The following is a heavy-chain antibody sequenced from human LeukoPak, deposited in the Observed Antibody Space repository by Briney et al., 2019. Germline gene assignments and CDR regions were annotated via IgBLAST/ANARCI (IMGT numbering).Heavy chain of an antibody. J-gene: IGHJ3*02. CDR2: INPNSGGT. CDR3: ARELGGIIAVAVPGAFDI. D-gene: IGHD6-19*01. CDR1: GYTFTGYY. Sequence: ASVKVSCRASGYTFTGYYMHWVRQAPGQGLEWMGWINPNSGGTNYAQKFQGRVTMTRDTSISTAYMGLSRLRSDDTAVYDCARELGGIIAVAVPGAFDIWGQGTMVTVSS. V-gene: IGHV1-2*02.